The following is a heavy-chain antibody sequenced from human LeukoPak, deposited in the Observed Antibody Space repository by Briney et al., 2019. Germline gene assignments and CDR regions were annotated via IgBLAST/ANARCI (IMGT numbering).Heavy chain of an antibody. V-gene: IGHV4-59*05. CDR1: GGSISSYY. J-gene: IGHJ4*02. D-gene: IGHD3-22*01. CDR3: ARLDNSGYYFIDY. CDR2: IFYSGST. Sequence: SETLSLTCTVSGGSISSYYWSWIRQPPGKGLEWIGSIFYSGSTYYNPSLKSRVTISVDTSKNQFSLKLTSVTAADTAVYYCARLDNSGYYFIDYWGQGTLVTVSS.